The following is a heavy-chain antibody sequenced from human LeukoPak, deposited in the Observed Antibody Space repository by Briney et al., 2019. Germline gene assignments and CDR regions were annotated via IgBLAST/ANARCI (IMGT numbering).Heavy chain of an antibody. Sequence: GASVKVSCKASGYTFTSYGISWVRQAPGQGLEWMGWISAYNGNTNYAQKLQGRVTMTTDTSTSTAYMELRSLRSDDTAVYYCARDDMTAEYYDFWSGYSKWFDPWGQGTLVTVSS. CDR2: ISAYNGNT. D-gene: IGHD3-3*01. V-gene: IGHV1-18*01. CDR3: ARDDMTAEYYDFWSGYSKWFDP. J-gene: IGHJ5*02. CDR1: GYTFTSYG.